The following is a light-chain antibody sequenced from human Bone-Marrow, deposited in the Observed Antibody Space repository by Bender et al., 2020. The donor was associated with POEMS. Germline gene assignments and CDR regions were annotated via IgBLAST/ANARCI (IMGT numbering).Light chain of an antibody. CDR3: CSYTNYNTLM. CDR2: DVS. Sequence: QSALTQPASVSGSPGQSITISCTGTSNDVGAYNYVSWYQQYPGKAPQLMIYDVSNRPSGVSNRFSGSKSGKTASLTISGLQAEDEANYYCCSYTNYNTLMFGGGTKLTVL. V-gene: IGLV2-14*01. CDR1: SNDVGAYNY. J-gene: IGLJ3*02.